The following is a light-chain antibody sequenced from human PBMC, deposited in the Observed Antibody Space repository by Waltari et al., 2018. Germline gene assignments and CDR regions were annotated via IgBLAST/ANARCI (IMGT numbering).Light chain of an antibody. CDR1: QGISCY. Sequence: AFRMTQSPSSLSASTGDRVTITCRARQGISCYLARYQQKPGKAPKLLIYAASTLQRGVPSRFSGSGSGTDYTLTISCLQSEDFATYYCQQYYSYPWTFGQGTKVEIK. V-gene: IGKV1-8*01. CDR3: QQYYSYPWT. CDR2: AAS. J-gene: IGKJ1*01.